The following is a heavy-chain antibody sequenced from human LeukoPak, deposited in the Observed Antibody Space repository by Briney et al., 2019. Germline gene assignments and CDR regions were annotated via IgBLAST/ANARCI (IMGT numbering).Heavy chain of an antibody. V-gene: IGHV5-10-1*01. J-gene: IGHJ6*02. CDR1: GYSFTSYW. D-gene: IGHD3-22*01. CDR3: ARRYYDSSRTNYYYYGMDV. Sequence: GESLKISCEGSGYSFTSYWISWVRQMPGEGLEWMGRIDPSDSYTNYSPSFQGHVTISADKSISTAYLQWSSLKASDTAMYYCARRYYDSSRTNYYYYGMDVWGQGTTVTVSS. CDR2: IDPSDSYT.